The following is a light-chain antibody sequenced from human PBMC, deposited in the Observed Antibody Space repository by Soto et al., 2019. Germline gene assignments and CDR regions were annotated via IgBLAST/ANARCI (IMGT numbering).Light chain of an antibody. CDR3: LVWDNSGDRYV. CDR1: DIGSKS. Sequence: SSELTQPPSVSVAPGQTARITCGGNDIGSKSVHWYQQKPGQAPVVVVYEDYDRPSGIPERFSGSNSGNTATLTITRVEAGDEADYYYLVWDNSGDRYVFGTGTKVTVL. J-gene: IGLJ1*01. CDR2: EDY. V-gene: IGLV3-21*02.